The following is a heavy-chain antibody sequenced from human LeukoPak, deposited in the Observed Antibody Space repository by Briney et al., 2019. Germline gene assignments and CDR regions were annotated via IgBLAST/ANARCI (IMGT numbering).Heavy chain of an antibody. CDR1: GYTLTELS. J-gene: IGHJ4*02. CDR2: SDPEDDET. D-gene: IGHD3-16*01. V-gene: IGHV1-24*01. CDR3: ATDSEPRRMLGAYYFDY. Sequence: ASVKVSCKVSGYTLTELSIHWVRQAPGKGLEWMGGSDPEDDETIYAQKFQGRVTMTEDTSTDTAYMELSSLRSEDTAVYYCATDSEPRRMLGAYYFDYWGQGTLVTVST.